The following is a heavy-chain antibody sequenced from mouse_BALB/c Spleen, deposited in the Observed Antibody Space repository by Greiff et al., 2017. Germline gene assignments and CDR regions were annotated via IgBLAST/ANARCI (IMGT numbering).Heavy chain of an antibody. D-gene: IGHD2-4*01. V-gene: IGHV2-9*02. CDR1: GFSLTSYG. CDR2: IWAGGST. J-gene: IGHJ3*01. Sequence: VQRVESGPGLVAPSQSLSITCTVSGFSLTSYGVHWVRQPPGKGLEWLGVIWAGGSTNYNSALMSRLSISKDNSKSQVFLKMNSLQTDDTAMYYCARVMITTGAWFAYWGQGTLVTVSA. CDR3: ARVMITTGAWFAY.